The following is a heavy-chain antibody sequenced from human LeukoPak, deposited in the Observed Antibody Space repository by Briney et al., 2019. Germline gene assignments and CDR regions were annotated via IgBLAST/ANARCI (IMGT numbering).Heavy chain of an antibody. D-gene: IGHD3-9*01. Sequence: GGSLRLSCTASGFTFGDYAMSWVRQAPGKGLEWVGFIRSKAYGGTTEYAASVKGRFTISRDDSKSIAYLQMNSLKTEDTAVYYCTRDRAPYYDILTGYYYWGQGTLVTVSS. CDR1: GFTFGDYA. J-gene: IGHJ4*02. CDR2: IRSKAYGGTT. CDR3: TRDRAPYYDILTGYYY. V-gene: IGHV3-49*04.